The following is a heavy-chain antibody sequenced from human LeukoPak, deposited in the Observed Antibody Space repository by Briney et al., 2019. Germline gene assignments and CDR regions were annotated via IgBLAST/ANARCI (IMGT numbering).Heavy chain of an antibody. CDR1: GFTFSSYS. CDR2: ISSSSSTI. CDR3: AKDPTGYYYDSSGYASGD. V-gene: IGHV3-48*01. D-gene: IGHD3-22*01. Sequence: PGGSLRLSCAASGFTFSSYSMNWVRQAPGKGLEWVSYISSSSSTIYYADSVKGRFTISRDNAKNSLYLQMNSLRAEDTAVYYCAKDPTGYYYDSSGYASGDWGQGTLVTVSS. J-gene: IGHJ4*02.